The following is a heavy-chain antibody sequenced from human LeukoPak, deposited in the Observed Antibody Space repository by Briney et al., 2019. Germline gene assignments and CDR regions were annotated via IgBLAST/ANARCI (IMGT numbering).Heavy chain of an antibody. Sequence: SETLSLTCTVSGGSISSHYWSWIRQPPGKGLEWIGYIYYSGSTNYNPSLKSRVTISVDTSKNQFSLKLSSVTAADTAVYYCARDGYYGSGSYLGYWGQGILVTVSS. CDR1: GGSISSHY. CDR2: IYYSGST. V-gene: IGHV4-59*11. J-gene: IGHJ4*02. CDR3: ARDGYYGSGSYLGY. D-gene: IGHD3-10*01.